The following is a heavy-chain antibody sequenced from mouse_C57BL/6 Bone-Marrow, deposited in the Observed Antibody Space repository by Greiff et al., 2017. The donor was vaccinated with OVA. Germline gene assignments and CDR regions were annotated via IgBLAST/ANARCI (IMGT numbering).Heavy chain of an antibody. V-gene: IGHV5-15*01. D-gene: IGHD2-12*01. J-gene: IGHJ2*01. CDR1: GFTFSDYG. CDR2: ISNLAYSI. CDR3: ARSYNGNYFDY. Sequence: EVQLVESGGGLVQPGGSLKLSCAASGFTFSDYGMAWVRQAPRKGLEWVAFISNLAYSIYYADTVTGRCTISRENAKNTLYLEMSSLRSEDTAMYYCARSYNGNYFDYWGQGTTLTVSS.